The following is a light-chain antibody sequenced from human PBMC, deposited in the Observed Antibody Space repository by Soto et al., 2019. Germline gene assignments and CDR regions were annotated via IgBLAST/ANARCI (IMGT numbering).Light chain of an antibody. CDR2: TAS. V-gene: IGKV3-15*01. Sequence: EVGMTQSPGAVSVSPGERATLSCRASQSITSNVAWYQQKPGQAPRLLIYTASGRASGVPARFSGSGSGTEFTLTISSLQSEDFGTYYCQQYDYWWTFGQGTKVDIK. CDR3: QQYDYWWT. J-gene: IGKJ1*01. CDR1: QSITSN.